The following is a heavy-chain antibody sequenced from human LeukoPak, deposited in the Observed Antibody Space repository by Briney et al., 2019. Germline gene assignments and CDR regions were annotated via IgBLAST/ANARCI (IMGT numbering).Heavy chain of an antibody. CDR1: GFTFDDSV. D-gene: IGHD1-26*01. Sequence: TGGSLRLSCAASGFTFDDSVMSWVRQAPGKGLEWVSSINWNGGSTGYADSVKVRFTISRDNAKNSLDLQMNSLRAEDTALYYCAKGGYYDLDAFGIWGQGTMVTVSS. J-gene: IGHJ3*02. CDR3: AKGGYYDLDAFGI. CDR2: INWNGGST. V-gene: IGHV3-20*04.